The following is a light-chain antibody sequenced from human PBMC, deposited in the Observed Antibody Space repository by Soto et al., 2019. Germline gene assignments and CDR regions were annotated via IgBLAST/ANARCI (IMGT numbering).Light chain of an antibody. CDR1: QSVLSY. CDR3: PQYGSSPRT. J-gene: IGKJ1*01. Sequence: EIVMTQSPATLSVSPGERATLSCGASQSVLSYLTWYQQKPGQAPRLLLYGASTRATGIPARFSGSGSGTEFTLPISSLQSEDFAVYYCPQYGSSPRTFGQGTKVDIK. V-gene: IGKV3-15*01. CDR2: GAS.